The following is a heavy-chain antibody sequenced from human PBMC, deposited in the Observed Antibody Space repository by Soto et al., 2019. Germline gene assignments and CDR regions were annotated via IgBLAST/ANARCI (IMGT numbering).Heavy chain of an antibody. CDR3: AREGEPSRYLDY. V-gene: IGHV1-69*04. CDR1: GGTFSSYT. Sequence: SVKVSCKASGGTFSSYTISWVRQAPGQGLEWMGRIIPILGIANYAQKFQGRVTITADKSTSTAYMELSSLRSEDTAVYYCAREGEPSRYLDYWGQGTLVTVSS. J-gene: IGHJ4*02. CDR2: IIPILGIA.